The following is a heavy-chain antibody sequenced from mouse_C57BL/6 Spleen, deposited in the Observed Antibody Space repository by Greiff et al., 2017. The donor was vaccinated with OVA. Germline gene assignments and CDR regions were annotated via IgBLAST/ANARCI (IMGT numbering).Heavy chain of an antibody. J-gene: IGHJ3*01. CDR1: GYTFTGYW. Sequence: VKLQESGAELMKPGASVKLSCKATGYTFTGYWIEWVKQRPGHGLEWIGEILPGSGSTNYNEKFKGKATFTADTSSNTAYMQLSSLTTEDSAIYYCARFDGGSSLAYWGQGTLVTVSA. D-gene: IGHD1-1*01. CDR2: ILPGSGST. V-gene: IGHV1-9*01. CDR3: ARFDGGSSLAY.